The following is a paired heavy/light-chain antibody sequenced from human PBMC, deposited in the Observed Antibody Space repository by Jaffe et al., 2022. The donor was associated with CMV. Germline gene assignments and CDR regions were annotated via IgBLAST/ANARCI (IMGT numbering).Light chain of an antibody. Sequence: DVVLTQSPLSLPVTLGQPASISCRSSQSLQHSDGNTYLNWLQQRPGQSPRRLIYKVSNRDSGVPDRFSGSGSGTDFTLTITRVEAEDVGVYYCFQGTHWPPYTFGQGTKLEIK. CDR1: QSLQHSDGNTY. V-gene: IGKV2-30*02. CDR3: FQGTHWPPYT. J-gene: IGKJ2*01. CDR2: KVS.
Heavy chain of an antibody. D-gene: IGHD1-26*01. V-gene: IGHV3-33*08. CDR1: GFSFSDYG. CDR3: AREGGSAIHYKWDLDY. Sequence: QVQLVESGGGVVQPGGSLRLSCAASGFSFSDYGMHWVRQAPGKGLEWVAIIWYNGNNKYYVDSVKGRFTISRDISKNTVFLQMNSLRAEDTAVYYCAREGGSAIHYKWDLDYWGQGTLVTVSS. J-gene: IGHJ4*02. CDR2: IWYNGNNK.